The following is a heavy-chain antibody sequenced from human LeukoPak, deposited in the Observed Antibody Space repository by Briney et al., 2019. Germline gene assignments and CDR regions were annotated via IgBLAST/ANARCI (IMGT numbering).Heavy chain of an antibody. CDR1: GYTFTGYY. V-gene: IGHV1-2*02. CDR2: ISPNSGDT. J-gene: IGHJ5*02. CDR3: ARGVTGRYCSSTSCHWRAWFDP. D-gene: IGHD2-2*01. Sequence: ASVKVSCKASGYTFTGYYLHWVRQAPGQGLEWMAWISPNSGDTYYAQKFQGRVTLTRDTSISTAYMELSSLRSEDTAVYYCARGVTGRYCSSTSCHWRAWFDPWGQGTLVTVSS.